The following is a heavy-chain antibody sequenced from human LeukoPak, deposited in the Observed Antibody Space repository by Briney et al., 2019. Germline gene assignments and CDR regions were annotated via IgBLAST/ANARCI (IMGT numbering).Heavy chain of an antibody. V-gene: IGHV3-23*01. J-gene: IGHJ4*02. CDR1: GFTFDDYA. D-gene: IGHD3-16*01. CDR2: ISSSGASK. CDR3: AKDLESWKFGCGHYYFDY. Sequence: GGSLRLSCAASGFTFDDYAMHWGRQAPGKGLEWVSAISSSGASKYYADSVKGRFTISRDNSKNTLYLQMDSLRAEDTAIYYCAKDLESWKFGCGHYYFDYWGQGTLVTVSS.